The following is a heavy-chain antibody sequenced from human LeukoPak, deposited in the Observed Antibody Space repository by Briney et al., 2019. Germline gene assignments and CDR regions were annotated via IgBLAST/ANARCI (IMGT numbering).Heavy chain of an antibody. V-gene: IGHV4-59*08. Sequence: SETLSLTCAVSGGSISSFYWSWIRQPPGKGLEWIGYVFYTGDTNSNPSLKSGVTMSLDTSKNQLSLRLTSVTAADAAVYYCARHPFATPFDHWGRGTLVTVSS. CDR2: VFYTGDT. J-gene: IGHJ4*02. D-gene: IGHD2-15*01. CDR1: GGSISSFY. CDR3: ARHPFATPFDH.